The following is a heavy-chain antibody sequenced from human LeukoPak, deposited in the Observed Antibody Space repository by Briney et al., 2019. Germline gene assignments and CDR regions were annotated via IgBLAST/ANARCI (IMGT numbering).Heavy chain of an antibody. J-gene: IGHJ3*02. D-gene: IGHD4-17*01. V-gene: IGHV3-48*03. CDR3: AREDTVYAFDI. Sequence: GGSLRLSCAASGFTFSSYEMNWVRQAPGKGLEWISYISSSGRTFYYADSVTGRLTISRDNAKNSLYLQMSSLRGEDTAIYYCAREDTVYAFDIWSQGTMVTVSS. CDR2: ISSSGRTF. CDR1: GFTFSSYE.